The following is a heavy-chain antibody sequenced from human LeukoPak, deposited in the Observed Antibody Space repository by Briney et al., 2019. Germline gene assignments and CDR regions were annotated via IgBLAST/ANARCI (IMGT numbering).Heavy chain of an antibody. CDR1: GFTFSRYD. J-gene: IGHJ5*01. V-gene: IGHV3-13*04. CDR2: IGTGGNT. CDR3: VRGEEIGFDS. Sequence: GGSLRLSCAASGFTFSRYDMHWVRQATGKGLEWISSIGTGGNTYYIGSVKGRFTISRENAKSSLYLQMNSLRAGDTAVYYCVRGEEIGFDSWGQGTLVTVSS. D-gene: IGHD1-26*01.